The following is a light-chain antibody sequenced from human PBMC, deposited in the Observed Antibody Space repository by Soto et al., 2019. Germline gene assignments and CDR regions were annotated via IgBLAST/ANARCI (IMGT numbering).Light chain of an antibody. J-gene: IGKJ4*01. V-gene: IGKV3-15*01. CDR2: AAS. CDR1: QSVSSN. CDR3: QQYDNWPLT. Sequence: IVMTQSPVTLSVSPREIATLSCRASQSVSSNLAWYQQRPGQAPRLLMYAASTPATGIPARFSGSGSGTEFSLTISGLQSEDFVVYSCQQYDNWPLTFGGGTKVEMK.